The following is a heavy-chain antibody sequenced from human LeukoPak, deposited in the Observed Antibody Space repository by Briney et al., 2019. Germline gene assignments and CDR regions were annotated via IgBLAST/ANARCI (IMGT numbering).Heavy chain of an antibody. Sequence: GGSLRLSCAASGFTFSSYGMHWVRQAPGKGLEWVAFIRYDGSNKYYADSVKGRFTISRDNPKNTLYLQMNSLRAEDTAVYYCANHDFWSGYYSYWGQGTLVTVSS. CDR1: GFTFSSYG. J-gene: IGHJ4*02. D-gene: IGHD3-3*01. CDR2: IRYDGSNK. CDR3: ANHDFWSGYYSY. V-gene: IGHV3-30*02.